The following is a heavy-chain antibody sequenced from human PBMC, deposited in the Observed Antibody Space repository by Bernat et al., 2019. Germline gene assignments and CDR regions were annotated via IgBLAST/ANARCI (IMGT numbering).Heavy chain of an antibody. CDR1: GYTFTGYY. CDR3: ARDPELRYSIPYYYYYYGMDV. J-gene: IGHJ6*02. D-gene: IGHD3-9*01. Sequence: QVQLVQSGAEVKKPGASVKVSCKASGYTFTGYYMHWVRQAPGQGREWMGWINPNSGGTNYAQKFQGRVTMTRDTSISTAYMELSRLRSDDTAVYYCARDPELRYSIPYYYYYYGMDVWGQGTTVTVSS. V-gene: IGHV1-2*02. CDR2: INPNSGGT.